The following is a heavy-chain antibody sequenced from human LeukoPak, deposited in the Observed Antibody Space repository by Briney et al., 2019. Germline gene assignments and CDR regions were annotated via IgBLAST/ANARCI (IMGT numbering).Heavy chain of an antibody. J-gene: IGHJ3*02. CDR2: IRYDGSNK. V-gene: IGHV3-30*02. CDR3: ARKNQLFNAAFDI. CDR1: GFTFSSYG. Sequence: PGGSLRLSCAASGFTFSSYGMHWVRQAPSKGLEWVAFIRYDGSNKYYADSVKGRFTISRDNSKNTLSPQMNSLRVEDTAVSYCARKNQLFNAAFDIWGQGTVVTVSS. D-gene: IGHD2-2*01.